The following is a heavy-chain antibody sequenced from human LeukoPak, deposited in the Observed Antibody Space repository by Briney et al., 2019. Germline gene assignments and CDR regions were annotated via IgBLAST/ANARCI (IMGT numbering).Heavy chain of an antibody. D-gene: IGHD6-19*01. Sequence: ASVKDSCKASGYTFTSYYMHWVRQAPGQGLEWMGIINPSGGSTSYAQKFQGRVTMTRDTSTSTVYMELSSLRSEDTAVYYCATRQQYSSGWYSDLDYYYGMDVWGQGTTVTVSS. CDR2: INPSGGST. CDR3: ATRQQYSSGWYSDLDYYYGMDV. V-gene: IGHV1-46*01. J-gene: IGHJ6*02. CDR1: GYTFTSYY.